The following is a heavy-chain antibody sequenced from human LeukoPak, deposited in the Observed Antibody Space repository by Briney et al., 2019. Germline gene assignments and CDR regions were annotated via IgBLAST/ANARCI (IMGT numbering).Heavy chain of an antibody. CDR2: IIPMSGTA. Sequence: SVKVSCKASGGTFNNFAISWVRQAPGQGLEWVGGIIPMSGTANYAQKFQGRVTITAYESTSTAYMELSSLRSEDTAIYYCASPVKYYDTWSGYPPFDYWGQGTLVTVSS. J-gene: IGHJ4*02. CDR3: ASPVKYYDTWSGYPPFDY. D-gene: IGHD3-3*01. V-gene: IGHV1-69*13. CDR1: GGTFNNFA.